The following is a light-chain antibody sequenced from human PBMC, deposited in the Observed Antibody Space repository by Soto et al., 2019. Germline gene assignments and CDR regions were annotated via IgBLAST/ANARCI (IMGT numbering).Light chain of an antibody. J-gene: IGKJ2*01. Sequence: EIVLTQSPGTLSLSPGETATLSCRASQCVARDLSWYQQKPGQAPRLLISRAFIGATGIPDRFSGSGSGTDFTLTINRLEPEDSAVYYCQQHTISMYTFGQGTKLEIK. CDR1: QCVARD. CDR3: QQHTISMYT. V-gene: IGKV3-20*01. CDR2: RAF.